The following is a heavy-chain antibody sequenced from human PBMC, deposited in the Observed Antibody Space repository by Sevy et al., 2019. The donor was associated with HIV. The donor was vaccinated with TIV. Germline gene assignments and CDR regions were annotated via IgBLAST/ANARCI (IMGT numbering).Heavy chain of an antibody. CDR3: ARWATLDY. CDR2: IKQDGSEK. Sequence: GGSLRLSCAASGFTFSSCWMSWVRQAPGKGLEWVATIKQDGSEKYYVDSVKGRFTISRDNAKNSLYLQVNGLRADDTAVYYCARWATLDYWGQGTLVTVSS. V-gene: IGHV3-7*01. CDR1: GFTFSSCW. J-gene: IGHJ4*02. D-gene: IGHD5-12*01.